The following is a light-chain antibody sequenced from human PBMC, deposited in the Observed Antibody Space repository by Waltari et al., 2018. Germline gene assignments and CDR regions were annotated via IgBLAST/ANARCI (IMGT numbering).Light chain of an antibody. CDR2: KGS. J-gene: IGKJ2*01. Sequence: DIQMTQSPSTLSASVGDRVNLTCRASQTIDSWLAWYQHGTGKAPNLLIYKGSSVESGVPSRFSGTGSGTEFTITISGLQPYDFATDYCQQYSTYSRTFGQGTKLEIK. CDR1: QTIDSW. CDR3: QQYSTYSRT. V-gene: IGKV1-5*03.